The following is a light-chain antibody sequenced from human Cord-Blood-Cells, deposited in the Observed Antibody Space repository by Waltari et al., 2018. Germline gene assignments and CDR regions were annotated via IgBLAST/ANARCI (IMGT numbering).Light chain of an antibody. CDR3: QQYYSTPLT. V-gene: IGKV4-1*01. CDR2: WAS. J-gene: IGKJ4*01. Sequence: DILMTQSPDSLAVSLGERASINCKSSQSVLYSSNNKNYLAWYQQKPGQPPKLLSYWASNRQSVVPDRFSGSGSGTDFTLTISSLQAEDVAVYYCQQYYSTPLTLGGGTKVEIK. CDR1: QSVLYSSNNKNY.